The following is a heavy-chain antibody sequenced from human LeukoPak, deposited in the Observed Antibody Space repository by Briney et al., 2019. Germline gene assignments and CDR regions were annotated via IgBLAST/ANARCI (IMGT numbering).Heavy chain of an antibody. CDR2: ISHSGST. CDR1: GYSINSGYY. CDR3: ARAPEYGLYYFDY. Sequence: SETLSLTCTVSGYSINSGYYWGWIRQPPGKGLEWIGTISHSGSTNYNPSLKSRVTISVDTSKNQLSLKLSSVTAADTAVYYCARAPEYGLYYFDYWGQGTLVTVSS. J-gene: IGHJ4*02. V-gene: IGHV4-38-2*02. D-gene: IGHD1-14*01.